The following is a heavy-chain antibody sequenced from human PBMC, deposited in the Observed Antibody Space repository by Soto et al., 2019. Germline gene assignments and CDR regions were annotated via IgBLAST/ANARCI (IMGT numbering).Heavy chain of an antibody. Sequence: SETLSLTCTVSGGSISSGGYYWSWIRQHPGKGLEWIGYIYYSGSTYYNPSLKSRVTISVDTSKNQFSLKLSSVTAADTAVYYCARALYSSSAYYFDYWGQGTLVTVSS. CDR3: ARALYSSSAYYFDY. CDR2: IYYSGST. CDR1: GGSISSGGYY. J-gene: IGHJ4*02. D-gene: IGHD6-6*01. V-gene: IGHV4-31*03.